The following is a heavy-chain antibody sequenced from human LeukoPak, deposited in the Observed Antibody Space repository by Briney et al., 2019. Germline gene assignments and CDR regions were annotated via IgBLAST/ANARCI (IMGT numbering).Heavy chain of an antibody. J-gene: IGHJ4*02. D-gene: IGHD6-13*01. CDR3: VRDAIVAAGTGG. V-gene: IGHV1-2*02. Sequence: GASVKVSCKASGYTFTDYYMHWVRQAPGQGLEWMGWINPKSGGTNYAQNFQGRVTMTRDTSISTAYMELSGLRSDDRAVYYCVRDAIVAAGTGGWGQGTLVTVSS. CDR1: GYTFTDYY. CDR2: INPKSGGT.